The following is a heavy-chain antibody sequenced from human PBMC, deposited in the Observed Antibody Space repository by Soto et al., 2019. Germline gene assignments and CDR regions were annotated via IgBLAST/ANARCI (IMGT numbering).Heavy chain of an antibody. CDR2: IYYSGST. D-gene: IGHD3-22*01. Sequence: SETLSLTCTVSGGSISSYYWIWIRQPPGKGLEWIGYIYYSGSTNYNPSLKSRVSISVDTSKNQFSLNLSSVTAADTAVYYCARHYYDAAGFDYWGQGTLVTVSS. CDR1: GGSISSYY. V-gene: IGHV4-59*01. CDR3: ARHYYDAAGFDY. J-gene: IGHJ4*02.